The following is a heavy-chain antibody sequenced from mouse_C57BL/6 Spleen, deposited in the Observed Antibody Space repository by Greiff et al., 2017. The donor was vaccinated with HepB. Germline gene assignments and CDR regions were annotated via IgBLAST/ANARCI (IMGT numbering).Heavy chain of an antibody. CDR2: IDPNSGGT. CDR3: AISSFHYYGSRDWYFDV. D-gene: IGHD1-1*01. V-gene: IGHV1-72*01. CDR1: GYTFTSYW. Sequence: QVQLQQPGAELVKPGASVKLSCKASGYTFTSYWMHWVKQRPGRGLEWIGRIDPNSGGTKYNEKFKSKATLTVDKPSSTAYMQLISLTSEDSAVYYCAISSFHYYGSRDWYFDVWGTGTTVTVSS. J-gene: IGHJ1*03.